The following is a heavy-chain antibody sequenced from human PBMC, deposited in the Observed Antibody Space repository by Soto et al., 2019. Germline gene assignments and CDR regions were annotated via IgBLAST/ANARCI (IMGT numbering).Heavy chain of an antibody. CDR2: IIPIFGTA. D-gene: IGHD1-20*01. V-gene: IGHV1-69*06. Sequence: QVQLVQSWAEVKKPGTSVKVSCTASGGTFSSYAISWVRQAPGQGLEWMGGIIPIFGTANYAQKFQGRVTITADKSTSTAYMELSSLRSEDTAVYYCARFWYNWHDEKGNGWFDPWGQGTLVTVSS. CDR1: GGTFSSYA. J-gene: IGHJ5*02. CDR3: ARFWYNWHDEKGNGWFDP.